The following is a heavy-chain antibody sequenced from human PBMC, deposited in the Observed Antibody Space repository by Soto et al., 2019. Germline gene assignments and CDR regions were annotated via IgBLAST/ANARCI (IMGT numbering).Heavy chain of an antibody. CDR2: IYDSGST. Sequence: QVQLQESGPGLVKPSQTLSLTCTVSGGSISSGGHYWSWIRQHPGKGPEWIGYIYDSGSTYYNPSLKSRVTISVDTSKNHFSLKLSSVTAADTAVYYCATLHSNSSRYGSDYWGQGTLVTVSS. D-gene: IGHD6-13*01. J-gene: IGHJ4*02. CDR3: ATLHSNSSRYGSDY. V-gene: IGHV4-31*03. CDR1: GGSISSGGHY.